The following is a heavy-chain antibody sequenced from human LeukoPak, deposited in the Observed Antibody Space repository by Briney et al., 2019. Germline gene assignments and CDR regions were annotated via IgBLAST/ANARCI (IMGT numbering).Heavy chain of an antibody. J-gene: IGHJ4*02. CDR3: ARSYVYDSYYFDY. V-gene: IGHV1-69*06. Sequence: SVNVSCKASGGTFSSYAISWVRQAPGQGLEWMGGIIPIFGTANDAQKFQGRVTITADKSTSTAYMELSSLRSEDTAVYYCARSYVYDSYYFDYWGQGTLVTVSS. CDR2: IIPIFGTA. D-gene: IGHD5/OR15-5a*01. CDR1: GGTFSSYA.